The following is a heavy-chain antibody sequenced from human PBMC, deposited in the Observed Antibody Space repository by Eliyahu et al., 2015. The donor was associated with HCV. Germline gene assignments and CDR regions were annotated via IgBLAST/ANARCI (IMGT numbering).Heavy chain of an antibody. CDR2: IIPIFGTA. V-gene: IGHV1-69*01. Sequence: TFSSYAISWVRQAPGQGLEWMGGIIPIFGTANYAQKFQGRVTITADESTSTAYMELSSLRSEDTAVYYCARVYCSSTSCYGGGTGFDYWGQGTLVTVSS. D-gene: IGHD2-2*01. CDR1: TFSSYA. J-gene: IGHJ4*02. CDR3: ARVYCSSTSCYGGGTGFDY.